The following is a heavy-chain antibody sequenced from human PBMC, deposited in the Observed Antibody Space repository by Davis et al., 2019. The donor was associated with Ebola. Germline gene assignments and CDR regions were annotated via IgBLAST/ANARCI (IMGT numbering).Heavy chain of an antibody. J-gene: IGHJ5*02. V-gene: IGHV1-18*01. Sequence: ASVKVSCKASGYTFTSYGISWVRQAPGQGLEWMGWISAYNGNTNYAQKLQGRVTITADESTSTAYMELSSLRSDDTAVYYCARAYSSGWYGVVNWFDPWGQGTLVTVSS. D-gene: IGHD6-19*01. CDR2: ISAYNGNT. CDR3: ARAYSSGWYGVVNWFDP. CDR1: GYTFTSYG.